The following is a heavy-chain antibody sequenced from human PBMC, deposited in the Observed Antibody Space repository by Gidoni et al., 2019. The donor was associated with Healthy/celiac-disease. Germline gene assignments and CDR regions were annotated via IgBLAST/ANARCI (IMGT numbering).Heavy chain of an antibody. CDR1: GGSISSSIYY. Sequence: QLQLQESGPGLVKPSETLSLTCTVPGGSISSSIYYWGWIRQPPGKGLEWSGSIYSSGSTYYNPSLKSRVTISVDTSKNQFSLKLSSVTAADTAVYYCARRRVVVITQGGFDPWGQGTLVTVSS. V-gene: IGHV4-39*01. CDR2: IYSSGST. J-gene: IGHJ5*02. D-gene: IGHD3-22*01. CDR3: ARRRVVVITQGGFDP.